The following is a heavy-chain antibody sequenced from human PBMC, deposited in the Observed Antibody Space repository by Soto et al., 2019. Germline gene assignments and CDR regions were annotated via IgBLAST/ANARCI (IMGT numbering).Heavy chain of an antibody. J-gene: IGHJ5*02. CDR2: IYYSGST. CDR1: GGSISSYY. V-gene: IGHV4-59*01. CDR3: ARVPALGSGSYYNVLWFDP. D-gene: IGHD3-10*01. Sequence: PSETLSLTCTVSGGSISSYYWSWIRQPPGKGLEWIGYIYYSGSTNYNPSLKSRVTISVDTSKNQFSLKLSSVTAADTAVYYCARVPALGSGSYYNVLWFDPWGQGTLVTVSS.